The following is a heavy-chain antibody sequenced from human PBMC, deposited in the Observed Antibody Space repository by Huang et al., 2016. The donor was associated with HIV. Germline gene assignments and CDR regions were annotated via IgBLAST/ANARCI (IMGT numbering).Heavy chain of an antibody. J-gene: IGHJ6*03. D-gene: IGHD6-25*01. CDR2: VGDNDQKV. CDR1: GFDFSPHL. CDR3: VRDTKYRSGFYNYYYMDV. Sequence: HLVESGGGYVRPGESLKLSCVAAGFDFSPHLFNWVRQAPGRVLECIAHVGDNDQKVSYANSVRGRFTIARDNARQSIYLQMRNLRPSDTAKYYCVRDTKYRSGFYNYYYMDVWGNGTAVTVSS. V-gene: IGHV3-48*01.